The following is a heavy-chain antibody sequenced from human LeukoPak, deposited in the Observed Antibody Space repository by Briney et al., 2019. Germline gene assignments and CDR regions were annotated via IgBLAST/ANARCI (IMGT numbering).Heavy chain of an antibody. CDR2: IYYSGST. CDR3: ARRRRYFCGGDCSDDY. CDR1: GGSISGSSYY. V-gene: IGHV4-39*01. J-gene: IGHJ4*02. D-gene: IGHD2-21*02. Sequence: SETLSLTCTVSGGSISGSSYYWGWIRQPPGKGLEWIGSIYYSGSTYYNPSLKSRVTISVDTSKNQFSLKLSSVTAADTAVYYCARRRRYFCGGDCSDDYWGQGTLVTVSS.